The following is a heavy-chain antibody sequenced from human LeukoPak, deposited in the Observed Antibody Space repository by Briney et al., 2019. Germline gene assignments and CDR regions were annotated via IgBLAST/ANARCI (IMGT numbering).Heavy chain of an antibody. CDR1: GGSLSSSNNS. V-gene: IGHV4-39*07. J-gene: IGHJ5*02. CDR2: ISYSGGT. D-gene: IGHD3-10*01. CDR3: ARVRLSLWFRKAPWFDP. Sequence: SETLSLTCTVSGGSLSSSNNSWGWTRQPPGKGLEWFGSISYSGGTSYNPSLKSRVTISVDTSKNQFSLKLSSVTAADTAVYYCARVRLSLWFRKAPWFDPWGQGTLVTVSS.